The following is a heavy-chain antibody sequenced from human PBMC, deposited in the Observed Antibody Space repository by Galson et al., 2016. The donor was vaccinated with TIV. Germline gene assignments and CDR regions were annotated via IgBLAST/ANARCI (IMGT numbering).Heavy chain of an antibody. Sequence: SLRLSCAASGFTFSSYAMHWVRQAPGKGLEWVSGIVATGGTTYYADSVKGRFSISRDNSKNTLYLQMNSLRGEDTALYYCTRRKNYGGDAFDLWGQGTLVTVSS. D-gene: IGHD4-23*01. CDR3: TRRKNYGGDAFDL. CDR1: GFTFSSYA. J-gene: IGHJ3*01. V-gene: IGHV3-23*01. CDR2: IVATGGTT.